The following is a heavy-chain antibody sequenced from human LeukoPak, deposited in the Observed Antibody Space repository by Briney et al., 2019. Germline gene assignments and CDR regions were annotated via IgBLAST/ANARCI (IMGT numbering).Heavy chain of an antibody. Sequence: ASVKVSCKVSGYNFAELSMHWVRQAPGKGLEWMGGFDPEGGETVHAQNFQGRVTMTEDSSTDTAYMELSSLRSEDTAVYYCATAGRRWDPYLYFDCWGQGTLVTVSS. CDR3: ATAGRRWDPYLYFDC. CDR1: GYNFAELS. V-gene: IGHV1-24*01. CDR2: FDPEGGET. D-gene: IGHD6-6*01. J-gene: IGHJ4*02.